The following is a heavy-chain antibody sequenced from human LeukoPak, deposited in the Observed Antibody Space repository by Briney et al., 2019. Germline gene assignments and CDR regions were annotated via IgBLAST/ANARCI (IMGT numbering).Heavy chain of an antibody. CDR1: GGSISSSSYY. V-gene: IGHV4-39*01. CDR2: IYYSGST. Sequence: SETLSLTCTVSGGSISSSSYYWGWIRQPPGKGLEWIGIIYYSGSTYYNPSLKSRVTISVDTSKNQFSLKLSSVTAADTAVYYCARPRAGFGELSYYYYMDVWGKGTTVTVSS. CDR3: ARPRAGFGELSYYYYMDV. D-gene: IGHD3-10*01. J-gene: IGHJ6*03.